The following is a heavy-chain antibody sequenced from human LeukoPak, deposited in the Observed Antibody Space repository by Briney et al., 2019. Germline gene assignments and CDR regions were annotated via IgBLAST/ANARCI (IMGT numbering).Heavy chain of an antibody. CDR1: GFTFGSYA. Sequence: GGSLRLSCAASGFTFGSYAMSWVRQAPGKGLEWVSAISGSGGSTYYADSVKGRFTISRDNSKNTLFLQMNSLRAEDTAVYYCAKQIGYCSGGNRYFTYWGQGTLVTVSS. V-gene: IGHV3-23*01. D-gene: IGHD2-15*01. CDR3: AKQIGYCSGGNRYFTY. CDR2: ISGSGGST. J-gene: IGHJ4*02.